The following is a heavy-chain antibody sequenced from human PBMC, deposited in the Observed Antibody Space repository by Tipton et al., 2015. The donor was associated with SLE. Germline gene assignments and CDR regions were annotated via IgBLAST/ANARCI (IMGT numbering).Heavy chain of an antibody. D-gene: IGHD1-26*01. CDR3: ARGGLGALIRY. J-gene: IGHJ4*02. CDR2: LSGSGGST. Sequence: GSLRLSCAASGFTLSSYAMSWVRQAPGKGLEWVSCLSGSGGSTYYADSVKGRFTISRDNSRNTLYLQMNSLRAEDTAVYYCARGGLGALIRYWGQGTLVTVSS. V-gene: IGHV3-23*01. CDR1: GFTLSSYA.